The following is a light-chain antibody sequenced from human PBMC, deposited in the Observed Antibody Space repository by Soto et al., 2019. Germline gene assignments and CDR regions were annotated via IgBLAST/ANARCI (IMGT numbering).Light chain of an antibody. J-gene: IGKJ4*01. CDR3: QQFDSLPLT. CDR1: QDISTH. V-gene: IGKV1-33*01. Sequence: DIQMTQSPSSLSASVGDRVTITCQASQDISTHLTWFQQKPGKAPKLLIYDVSILETGVPSRFSGSGSGTHFTFSISSLQPEDIATYYCQQFDSLPLTFGGGTRVEIK. CDR2: DVS.